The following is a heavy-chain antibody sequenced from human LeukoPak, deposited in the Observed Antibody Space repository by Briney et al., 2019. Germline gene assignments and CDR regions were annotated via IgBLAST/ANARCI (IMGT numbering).Heavy chain of an antibody. Sequence: ASVKVSCKTSGYTFSDYYIHWIRQAPGQGLEWVGWINPNSGDTDYAQKFQGRVTVTRDTSISTAYMELGRLRSDDTAVYYCARPAAAGSFDYWGQGTLVTVSS. CDR1: GYTFSDYY. D-gene: IGHD6-13*01. CDR3: ARPAAAGSFDY. V-gene: IGHV1-2*02. J-gene: IGHJ4*02. CDR2: INPNSGDT.